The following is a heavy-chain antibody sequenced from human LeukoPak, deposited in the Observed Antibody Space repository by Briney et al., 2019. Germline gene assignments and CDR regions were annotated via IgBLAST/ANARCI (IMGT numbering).Heavy chain of an antibody. CDR3: VRDGGVSGYDLLDY. D-gene: IGHD5-12*01. J-gene: IGHJ4*02. CDR1: GFTHSNYW. CDR2: INQDGSKE. Sequence: GGSLRLSCAASGFTHSNYWMTWVRQAPGKGLEWVAHINQDGSKEYYMDSVKARFTISRDNAKNSLSLQMNSLRAEDTAVYFCVRDGGVSGYDLLDYWGQGTLVTVSS. V-gene: IGHV3-7*01.